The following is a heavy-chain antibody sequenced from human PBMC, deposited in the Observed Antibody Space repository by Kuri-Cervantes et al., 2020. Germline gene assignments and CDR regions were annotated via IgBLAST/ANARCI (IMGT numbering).Heavy chain of an antibody. J-gene: IGHJ4*02. D-gene: IGHD3-10*01. CDR1: GFTFSSYS. V-gene: IGHV3-21*01. CDR3: ATGNSGTAGFDY. CDR2: ISSSSSYI. Sequence: GESLKISCAASGFTFSSYSMNWVRQAPGKGLEWVSSISSSSSYIYYADSVKGRFTISRDNAKNSLYLQMNSLRAEDTAVYYCATGNSGTAGFDYWGQGTLVTVSS.